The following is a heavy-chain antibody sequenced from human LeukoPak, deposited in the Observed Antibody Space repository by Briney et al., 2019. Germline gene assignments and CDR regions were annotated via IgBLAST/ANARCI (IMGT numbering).Heavy chain of an antibody. Sequence: HPGGSLRLSCAASGLTFSSYWMSWVRQAPGKGLEWVANIKQDGSEKEYVDSVKGRFIISRDNAKNSLYLQMNSLRAEDTAVYYCARGPALDYYYMDVWGKGTTVTVSS. D-gene: IGHD2-2*01. CDR2: IKQDGSEK. J-gene: IGHJ6*03. CDR1: GLTFSSYW. CDR3: ARGPALDYYYMDV. V-gene: IGHV3-7*01.